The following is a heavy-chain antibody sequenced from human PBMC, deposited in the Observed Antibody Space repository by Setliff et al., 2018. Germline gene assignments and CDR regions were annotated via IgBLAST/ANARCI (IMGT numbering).Heavy chain of an antibody. Sequence: ASVKVSCKASGYTFARYYMHWVRQAPGQGLDWMAIIDPSSGYTNYAQKFQGRVTMTRDMSTSTVYMELSSLGSEDTAVYYCARAPLESGYNYGQGHYFDYWGQGTLVTVSS. CDR1: GYTFARYY. J-gene: IGHJ4*02. V-gene: IGHV1-46*01. D-gene: IGHD5-18*01. CDR3: ARAPLESGYNYGQGHYFDY. CDR2: IDPSSGYT.